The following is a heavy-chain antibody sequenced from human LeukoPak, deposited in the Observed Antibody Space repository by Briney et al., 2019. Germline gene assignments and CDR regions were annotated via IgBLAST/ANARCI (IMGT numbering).Heavy chain of an antibody. CDR1: GYTFTNYA. Sequence: SVKVSCKASGYTFTNYAISWVRQAPGQGLEWMGGIIPIFGTANYAQKFQGRVTITTDESTSTAYMELSSLRSEDTAVYYCARTRGITIFGVVTEPPNYFDYWGQGTLVTVSS. D-gene: IGHD3-3*01. CDR3: ARTRGITIFGVVTEPPNYFDY. J-gene: IGHJ4*02. V-gene: IGHV1-69*05. CDR2: IIPIFGTA.